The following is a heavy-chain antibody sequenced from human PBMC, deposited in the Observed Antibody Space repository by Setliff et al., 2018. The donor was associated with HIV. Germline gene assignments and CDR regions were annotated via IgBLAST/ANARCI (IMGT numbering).Heavy chain of an antibody. CDR1: GYSFARYG. Sequence: ASVKVSCKTSGYSFARYGLSWVRQAPGQGLEWMGWISGFNGNTKYAQSCQDRVATTTETATSTAYMEMRSLRSDDTAVYFCARVPYRSAWFSGGHDAFDIWGQGTMVTVSS. V-gene: IGHV1-18*01. D-gene: IGHD6-19*01. CDR3: ARVPYRSAWFSGGHDAFDI. CDR2: ISGFNGNT. J-gene: IGHJ3*02.